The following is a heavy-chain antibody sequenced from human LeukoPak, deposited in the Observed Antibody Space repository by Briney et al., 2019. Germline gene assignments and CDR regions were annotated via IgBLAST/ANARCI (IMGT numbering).Heavy chain of an antibody. CDR1: GASISSGDYY. J-gene: IGHJ4*02. Sequence: ETLSLTCTVSGASISSGDYYWSWVRQAPGKGLEWVANIKQDGSEKYYVDSVKGRFTISRDNAKNSLYLQMSSLRAEDTAVYFCATSRSLDYWGQGTLVTVSS. V-gene: IGHV3-7*01. CDR2: IKQDGSEK. CDR3: ATSRSLDY.